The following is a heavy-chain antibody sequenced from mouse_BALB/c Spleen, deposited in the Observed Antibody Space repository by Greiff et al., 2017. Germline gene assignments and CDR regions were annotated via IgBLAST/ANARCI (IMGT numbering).Heavy chain of an antibody. Sequence: EVQLQQSGPELVKPGASVKMSCKASGYTFTSYVMHWVKQKPGQGLEWIGYINPYNDGTKYNEKFKGKATLTSDKSSSTAYMELSSLTSEDSAVYYCAREGGGYYEGNWYFDVWGAGTTVTVSS. D-gene: IGHD2-3*01. V-gene: IGHV1-14*01. CDR2: INPYNDGT. CDR1: GYTFTSYV. CDR3: AREGGGYYEGNWYFDV. J-gene: IGHJ1*01.